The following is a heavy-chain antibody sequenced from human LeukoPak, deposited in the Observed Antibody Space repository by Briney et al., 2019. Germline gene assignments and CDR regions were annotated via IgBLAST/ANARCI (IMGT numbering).Heavy chain of an antibody. V-gene: IGHV1-18*01. D-gene: IGHD1-26*01. Sequence: ASVKVSCKASGYSFSDYGITWVRQAPGQGLEWVGWISAYNGNRDYAQKFQGRVTMTTDTSTSTAYMDLRSLRSDDTAVYYCARYSGSRHDPFDIWGQGTMATVSS. CDR3: ARYSGSRHDPFDI. CDR1: GYSFSDYG. J-gene: IGHJ3*02. CDR2: ISAYNGNR.